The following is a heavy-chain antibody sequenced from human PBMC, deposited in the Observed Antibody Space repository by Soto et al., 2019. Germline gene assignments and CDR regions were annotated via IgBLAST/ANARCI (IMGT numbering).Heavy chain of an antibody. D-gene: IGHD5-18*01. CDR2: ISGSGGST. CDR3: AKDSISFVDTAMVPVDY. CDR1: GFTFSSYA. J-gene: IGHJ4*02. Sequence: GGSLRLSCAASGFTFSSYAMSWVRQAPGKGLEWVSAISGSGGSTYYADSVKGRFTISRDNSKNTLYLQMNSLRAEDTAVYYCAKDSISFVDTAMVPVDYWGQGTLVTVSS. V-gene: IGHV3-23*01.